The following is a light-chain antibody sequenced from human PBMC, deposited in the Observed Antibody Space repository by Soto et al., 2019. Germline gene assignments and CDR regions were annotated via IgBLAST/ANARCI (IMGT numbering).Light chain of an antibody. CDR3: QQYVMPPFT. V-gene: IGKV3-11*01. J-gene: IGKJ2*01. CDR1: QSVDWY. CDR2: DAS. Sequence: EIVLTQSPATLSLSPGERATLSCRASQSVDWYVAWYQQKPGQAPRLLIYDASTRATGIPDRFSGSGSGTEFTLSISRLEPEDFAVYYCQQYVMPPFTFGRGTKVDIK.